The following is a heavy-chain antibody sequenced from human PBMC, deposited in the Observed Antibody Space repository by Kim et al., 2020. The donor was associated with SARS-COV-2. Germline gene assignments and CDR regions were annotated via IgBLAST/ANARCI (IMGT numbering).Heavy chain of an antibody. Sequence: GGSLRLSCAASGFTFDDYAMHWVRQAPGKGLEWVSGISWNSGSIGYADSVKGRFTISRDNAKNSLYLQMNSLRAEDTALYYCAKWEVSDGMDVWGQGTTVTVSS. CDR1: GFTFDDYA. CDR2: ISWNSGSI. V-gene: IGHV3-9*01. D-gene: IGHD1-26*01. CDR3: AKWEVSDGMDV. J-gene: IGHJ6*02.